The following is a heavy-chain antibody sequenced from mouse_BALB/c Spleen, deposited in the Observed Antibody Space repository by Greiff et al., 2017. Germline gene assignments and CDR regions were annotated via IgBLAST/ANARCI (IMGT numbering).Heavy chain of an antibody. V-gene: IGHV7-3*02. Sequence: DVKLVESGGGLVQPGGSLRLSCATSGFTFTDYYMSWVRQPPGKALGWLGFIRNKANGYTTEYSASVKGRFTISRDNSQSILYLQMNTLRAEDSATYYCARFYDGYYDAMDYWGQGTSVTVSS. CDR2: IRNKANGYTT. CDR3: ARFYDGYYDAMDY. CDR1: GFTFTDYY. D-gene: IGHD2-3*01. J-gene: IGHJ4*01.